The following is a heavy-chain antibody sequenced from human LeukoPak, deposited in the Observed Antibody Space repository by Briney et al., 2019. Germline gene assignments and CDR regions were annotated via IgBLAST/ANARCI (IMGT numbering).Heavy chain of an antibody. CDR2: IMPIFGTA. V-gene: IGHV1-69*05. Sequence: GASVKVSCKASGGTFSSYAISWVRQAPGQGLEWMGGIMPIFGTANYAQKFQGRVTITTDESTSTAYMELSSLRSEDTAVYYCARLYYYGSGGYQNWLDPWGQGTLITVSS. J-gene: IGHJ5*02. CDR1: GGTFSSYA. D-gene: IGHD3-22*01. CDR3: ARLYYYGSGGYQNWLDP.